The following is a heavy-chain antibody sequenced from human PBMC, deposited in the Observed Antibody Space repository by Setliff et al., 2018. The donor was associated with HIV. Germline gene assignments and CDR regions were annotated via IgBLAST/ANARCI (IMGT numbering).Heavy chain of an antibody. CDR3: ARGPQQTGWYGGACDV. Sequence: PGGSLRLSCAASGFTFSSYWMYWVRQAPGKGLVWVSYISSRGTTIYYAGSVKGRFTISRDNANNSLYLQLNSLRAKDTAVYYCARGPQQTGWYGGACDVWGQGTMVTVSS. CDR2: ISSRGTTI. J-gene: IGHJ3*01. CDR1: GFTFSSYW. V-gene: IGHV3-48*04. D-gene: IGHD6-19*01.